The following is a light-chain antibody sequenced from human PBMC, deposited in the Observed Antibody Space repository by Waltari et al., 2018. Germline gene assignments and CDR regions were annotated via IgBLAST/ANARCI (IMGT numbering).Light chain of an antibody. CDR1: SSDVGGYNY. V-gene: IGLV2-14*03. CDR3: YSFTSSGAFR. Sequence: QSALTQPASVSGSPGQSITISCTGTSSDVGGYNYVSWYQQHPGKVPKLMIYDVSHRPAWVSNRFSGSKSCKTASLTISGLQAEDEADYYCYSFTSSGAFRFGGGTKLTVV. CDR2: DVS. J-gene: IGLJ2*01.